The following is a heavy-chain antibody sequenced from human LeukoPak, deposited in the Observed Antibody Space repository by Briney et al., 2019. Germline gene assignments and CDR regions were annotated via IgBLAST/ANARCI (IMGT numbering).Heavy chain of an antibody. D-gene: IGHD3-9*01. J-gene: IGHJ4*02. CDR1: GFTFSSYA. V-gene: IGHV3-23*01. Sequence: PGGSLRLSCAASGFTFSSYAMRWVRQAPGKGLEWVSAINGSGGSTYYAHSAKGPFTSSKDHSKNTLYLQMNSLRAEDTAVYNCAKEAGLRYFDWLFYLDYWGQGTLVTVSS. CDR3: AKEAGLRYFDWLFYLDY. CDR2: INGSGGST.